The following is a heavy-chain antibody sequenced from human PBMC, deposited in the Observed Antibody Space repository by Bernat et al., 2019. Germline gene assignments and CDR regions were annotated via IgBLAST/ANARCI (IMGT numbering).Heavy chain of an antibody. V-gene: IGHV4-39*01. Sequence: QLQLQESGPGLVKPSETLSLTCTVSGGSISSSSYYWGWIRQPPGKGLEWIGSIYYSGRAYYNPSLKSRVTISVDTSKSQFSLKLSSVTAADTAVYYCARCGYLDLLVMYYFDCWGQGTLVTVSS. CDR3: ARCGYLDLLVMYYFDC. CDR2: IYYSGRA. D-gene: IGHD3-9*01. J-gene: IGHJ4*02. CDR1: GGSISSSSYY.